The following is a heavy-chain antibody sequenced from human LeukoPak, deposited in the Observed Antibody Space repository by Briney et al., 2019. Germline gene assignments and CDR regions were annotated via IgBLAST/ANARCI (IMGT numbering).Heavy chain of an antibody. V-gene: IGHV3-21*01. CDR3: ARDPIVGATRGYWGPYDY. CDR1: GFTFSSYS. CDR2: ISSSSSYI. Sequence: PGGSLRLSCAASGFTFSSYSMNWVRQAPGKGLEWVSSISSSSSYIYYADSVKGRFTISRDNAKNSLYLQMNRLRAEDTAVYYCARDPIVGATRGYWGPYDYWGQGTLVTVSS. D-gene: IGHD1-26*01. J-gene: IGHJ4*02.